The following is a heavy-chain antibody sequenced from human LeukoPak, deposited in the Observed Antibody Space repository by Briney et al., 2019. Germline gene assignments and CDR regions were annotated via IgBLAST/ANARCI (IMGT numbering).Heavy chain of an antibody. CDR3: TREKGYRYGFNYYNYMDV. J-gene: IGHJ6*03. V-gene: IGHV3-30*04. D-gene: IGHD5-18*01. CDR2: VSFDGTNK. CDR1: GFAFSTYP. Sequence: PGGSLRLSCAASGFAFSTYPMHWVRQAPGTGLEWVTVVSFDGTNKYYADSVKGRFTVSRDNSNNTLFLEMNSLRAEDTAVYYCTREKGYRYGFNYYNYMDVWGKGTTVTVSS.